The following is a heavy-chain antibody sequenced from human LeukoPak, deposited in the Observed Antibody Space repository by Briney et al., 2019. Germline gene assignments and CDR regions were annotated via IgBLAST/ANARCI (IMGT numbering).Heavy chain of an antibody. V-gene: IGHV4-39*07. D-gene: IGHD2-15*01. CDR1: GGSISTISYY. Sequence: SETLSLTCTVSGGSISTISYYWGWIRQPPGKGLEWIGSIYYTGSTYYNPSLKSRVSMSVDTSKNQFSLNLSSVTAADTAVYHCARLLAGCPGGRCRAHFDYWGQGTLVTVSS. CDR2: IYYTGST. J-gene: IGHJ4*02. CDR3: ARLLAGCPGGRCRAHFDY.